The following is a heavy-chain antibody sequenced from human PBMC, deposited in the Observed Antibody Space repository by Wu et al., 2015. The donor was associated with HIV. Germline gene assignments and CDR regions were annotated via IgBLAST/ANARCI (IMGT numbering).Heavy chain of an antibody. V-gene: IGHV1-69*12. CDR1: GGTLSSNA. D-gene: IGHD6-19*01. J-gene: IGHJ4*02. CDR2: IIPTFGTA. CDR3: ARGHYSSTYTSGWFALYYFDT. Sequence: QVQLVQSGAEVKKPGSSVKVSCKASGGTLSSNALSWVRQAPGQGLEWMGGIIPTFGTAKYAQKLQGRVTITADEATNTDYMELTSLRSEDTAVYYCARGHYSSTYTSGWFALYYFDTWGQGALVTVSS.